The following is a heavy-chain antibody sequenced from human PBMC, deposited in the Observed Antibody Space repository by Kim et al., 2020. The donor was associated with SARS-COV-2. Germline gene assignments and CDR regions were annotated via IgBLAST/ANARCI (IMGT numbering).Heavy chain of an antibody. J-gene: IGHJ4*02. CDR3: ARDPDYYDSSGTHNFDY. V-gene: IGHV3-30*01. D-gene: IGHD3-22*01. Sequence: VKGRFTISRDNSKNTLYLQMNSLRAEDTAVYYCARDPDYYDSSGTHNFDYWGQGTLVTVSS.